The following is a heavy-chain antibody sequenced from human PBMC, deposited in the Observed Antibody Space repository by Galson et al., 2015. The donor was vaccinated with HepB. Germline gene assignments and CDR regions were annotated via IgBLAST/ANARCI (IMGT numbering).Heavy chain of an antibody. D-gene: IGHD2-2*02. CDR2: INPSGGST. CDR1: GYTFTSYY. Sequence: SVKVSCKASGYTFTSYYMHWVRQAPGQGLEWMGIINPSGGSTSYAQKFQGRVTMTSDTSTSTVYMELSSLRSEDTAVYYCARNWVSDIVVVPAAIGGWFDPWGQGTLVTVSS. J-gene: IGHJ5*02. V-gene: IGHV1-46*01. CDR3: ARNWVSDIVVVPAAIGGWFDP.